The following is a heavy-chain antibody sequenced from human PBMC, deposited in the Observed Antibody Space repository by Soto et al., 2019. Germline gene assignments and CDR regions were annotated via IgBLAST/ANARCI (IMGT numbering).Heavy chain of an antibody. CDR2: IVVGSGNT. Sequence: ASVKVSCKASGFTFTSSAVQWVRQARGQRLEWIGWIVVGSGNTNYAQKFQERVTITRDMSTSTAYMELSSLRSEDTAVYYCAADPRITMVRGVIHYYYGMDVWGQGTTVTVSS. D-gene: IGHD3-10*01. CDR1: GFTFTSSA. V-gene: IGHV1-58*01. CDR3: AADPRITMVRGVIHYYYGMDV. J-gene: IGHJ6*02.